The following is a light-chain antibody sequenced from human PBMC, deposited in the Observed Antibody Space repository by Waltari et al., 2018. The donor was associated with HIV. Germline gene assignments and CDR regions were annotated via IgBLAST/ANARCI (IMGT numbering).Light chain of an antibody. CDR1: QSVSDN. CDR3: QQYNNWPRT. CDR2: GAS. Sequence: EIVMTQSPATLSVSPGARATLSCRASQSVSDNLAWYQQKPGQPPRLLIYGASTRATDIPARFSGSGSGTEFTLTISSLHSEDFAVYYCQQYNNWPRTFGQGTKLETK. J-gene: IGKJ2*01. V-gene: IGKV3-15*01.